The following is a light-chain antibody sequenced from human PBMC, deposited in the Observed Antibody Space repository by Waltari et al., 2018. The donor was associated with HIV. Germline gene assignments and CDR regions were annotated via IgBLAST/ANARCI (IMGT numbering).Light chain of an antibody. Sequence: ELLMPHSPATLSVSPVVGATLSCRASPSVNSNLAWYQQKPGQAPRLLIYGTSTSATDIPARFSGSGSGTEFTLTISSLQSEDFAVYYCHHYNNWRETFGQGTKVEIK. J-gene: IGKJ1*01. CDR2: GTS. CDR1: PSVNSN. V-gene: IGKV3-15*01. CDR3: HHYNNWRET.